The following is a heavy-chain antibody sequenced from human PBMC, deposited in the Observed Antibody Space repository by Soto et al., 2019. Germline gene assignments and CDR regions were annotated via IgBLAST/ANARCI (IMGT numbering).Heavy chain of an antibody. CDR3: AREVGSSSSLNWFDP. V-gene: IGHV4-59*01. CDR2: IYYSGST. CDR1: GGSISSYY. Sequence: SETLSLTCTVSGGSISSYYWSWIRQPPGKGLEWIGYIYYSGSTNYNPSLKSRVTISVDTSKNQFSLKLSSVTAADTAVYYCAREVGSSSSLNWFDPWGQGTLVTGSS. J-gene: IGHJ5*02. D-gene: IGHD6-6*01.